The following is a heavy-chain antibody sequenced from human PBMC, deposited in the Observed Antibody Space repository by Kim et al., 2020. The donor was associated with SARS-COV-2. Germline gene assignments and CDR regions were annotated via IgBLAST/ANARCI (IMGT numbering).Heavy chain of an antibody. V-gene: IGHV3-30*01. CDR3: ARDRQYGSGNDRNFDY. J-gene: IGHJ4*02. Sequence: SVKGRFTISRDNSKNTLYLQMNSLRAEDTAVYYCARDRQYGSGNDRNFDYWGQGTLVTVSS. D-gene: IGHD3-10*01.